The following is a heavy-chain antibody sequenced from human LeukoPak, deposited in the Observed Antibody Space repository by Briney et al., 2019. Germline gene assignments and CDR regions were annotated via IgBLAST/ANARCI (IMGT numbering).Heavy chain of an antibody. D-gene: IGHD3-22*01. CDR1: GGSITGSSYY. Sequence: PSETLSLTCSVSGGSITGSSYYWAWIRQPPGKGLEWFGSMYYSGSTYYIPSLKSRVTISEDTSKNQCSLKLTSVTAADTAVYYCARQYYDSTGYYYFDYWGQGTLVTVSS. V-gene: IGHV4-39*01. J-gene: IGHJ4*02. CDR2: MYYSGST. CDR3: ARQYYDSTGYYYFDY.